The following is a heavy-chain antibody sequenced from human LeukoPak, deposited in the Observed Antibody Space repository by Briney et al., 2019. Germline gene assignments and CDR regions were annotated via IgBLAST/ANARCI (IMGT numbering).Heavy chain of an antibody. CDR1: GFTFSSYA. J-gene: IGHJ6*02. CDR3: AKDERMVRGPYGMGV. V-gene: IGHV3-23*01. CDR2: INVGGGST. D-gene: IGHD3-10*01. Sequence: GGSLRLSCAASGFTFSSYAMSWVRQAPGKGLEWVSGINVGGGSTYYADTVKGRFTISRDNSKNTLYLQMNSLRAEDTAVYSCAKDERMVRGPYGMGVWGQGTTVSVSS.